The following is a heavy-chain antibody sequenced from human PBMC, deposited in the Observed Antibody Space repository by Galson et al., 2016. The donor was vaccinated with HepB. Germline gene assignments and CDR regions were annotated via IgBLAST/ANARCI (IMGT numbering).Heavy chain of an antibody. V-gene: IGHV4-4*02. Sequence: SETLSLTCAVSGDSISSSDWCSWVRQPPGKGLEWVGEVHHSGNTNYSPSLKSRLTVSLDKSKNQFSLKLTSVTAADTAVYYCAKGVRTWGQGTLVSVSS. CDR1: GDSISSSDW. D-gene: IGHD3-10*01. CDR2: VHHSGNT. J-gene: IGHJ5*02. CDR3: AKGVRT.